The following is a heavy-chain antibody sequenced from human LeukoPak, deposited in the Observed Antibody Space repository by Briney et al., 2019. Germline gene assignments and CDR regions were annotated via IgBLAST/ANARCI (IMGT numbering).Heavy chain of an antibody. CDR1: GFTLRSNW. J-gene: IGHJ6*02. CDR2: INHNGNVN. Sequence: GGSLRLSGAASGFTLRSNWINGARKAQGKGLKWVASINHNGNVNYYVDSVKGRFTISRDSAKNSLYLQMSNLRAEDTAVYFCARGGGLDVWGQGATVTVSS. D-gene: IGHD3-16*01. V-gene: IGHV3-7*03. CDR3: ARGGGLDV.